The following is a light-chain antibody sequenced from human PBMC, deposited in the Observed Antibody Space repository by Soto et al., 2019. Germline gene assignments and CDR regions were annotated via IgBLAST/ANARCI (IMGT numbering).Light chain of an antibody. CDR3: SSYTTSNTRQIV. CDR1: SSDVSGYNY. CDR2: DVS. J-gene: IGLJ1*01. Sequence: QSVLTQPASVSGSPGQSITISCTGTSSDVSGYNYVSWYQHHPGKAPKLMIYDVSNRPSGVSNRFSGSKSGNTASLTISGLQPEDEADYYCSSYTTSNTRQIVFGTGTQLTVL. V-gene: IGLV2-14*03.